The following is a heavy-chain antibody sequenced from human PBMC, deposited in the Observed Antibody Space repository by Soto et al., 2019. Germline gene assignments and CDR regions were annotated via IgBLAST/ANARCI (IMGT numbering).Heavy chain of an antibody. CDR1: GYTFTGYY. V-gene: IGHV1-8*02. CDR3: ARGQERRGFDY. D-gene: IGHD2-15*01. Sequence: ASVKVSCKASGYTFTGYYMHWVRQAPGQGLEWMGWMNPNSGNTGYAQKFQGRVTMTRNTSISTAYMELSSLRSEDTAVYYCARGQERRGFDYWGQGTLVTVSS. J-gene: IGHJ4*02. CDR2: MNPNSGNT.